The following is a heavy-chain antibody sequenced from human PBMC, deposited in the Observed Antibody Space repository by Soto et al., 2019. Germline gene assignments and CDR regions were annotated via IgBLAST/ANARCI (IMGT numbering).Heavy chain of an antibody. CDR1: GYTFTGYY. D-gene: IGHD3-3*01. V-gene: IGHV1-2*04. J-gene: IGHJ6*02. Sequence: ASVKVSCKASGYTFTGYYMHWVRQAPGQGLEWMGRINPNSGGTNYAQKFQGWVTMTRDTSISTAYMELSRLRSDDTAVYYCARARRTIFGVVIPYYYYGMDVWGQGTTVTVSS. CDR3: ARARRTIFGVVIPYYYYGMDV. CDR2: INPNSGGT.